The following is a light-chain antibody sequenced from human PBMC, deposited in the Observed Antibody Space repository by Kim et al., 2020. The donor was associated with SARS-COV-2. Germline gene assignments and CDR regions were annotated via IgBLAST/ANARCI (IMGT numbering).Light chain of an antibody. CDR1: SRRSYY. V-gene: IGLV3-19*01. CDR2: GKN. J-gene: IGLJ2*01. Sequence: VALGQEVRITCQGDSRRSYYASWYQQKPGQAPVLVIYGKNNRPSGIPDRFSGSSSGNTASLTITGAQAEDEADYYCNSRDSSGNQVFGGGTQLIVL. CDR3: NSRDSSGNQV.